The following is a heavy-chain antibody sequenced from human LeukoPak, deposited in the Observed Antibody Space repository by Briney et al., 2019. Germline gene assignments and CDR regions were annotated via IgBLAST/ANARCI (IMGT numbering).Heavy chain of an antibody. CDR2: IKQDGSEK. V-gene: IGHV3-7*01. CDR3: VRDRGISFYFDY. D-gene: IGHD3-16*02. J-gene: IGHJ4*02. Sequence: GGSLRLSCAASGFTFSNYWMSWVRQAPGKGLEWVANIKQDGSEKYYVDSVKGRFTISRDNAKNSLDLQMNSLRSEDTAVYYCVRDRGISFYFDYWGQGTLVTVSS. CDR1: GFTFSNYW.